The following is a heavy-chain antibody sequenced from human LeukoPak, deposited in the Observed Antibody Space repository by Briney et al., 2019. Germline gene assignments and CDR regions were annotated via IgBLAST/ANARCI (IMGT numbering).Heavy chain of an antibody. CDR2: IYYTGST. Sequence: SETLSLTCTVSGGSIRSYYWSWIRQPPGKGLEWIGYIYYTGSTNYNPSLKSRVTISVDTSKNQFSLKLSSVTAADTAVYYCAREGRIYCSSTSCYSYYFDYWGQGTLVTVSS. D-gene: IGHD2-2*01. CDR3: AREGRIYCSSTSCYSYYFDY. V-gene: IGHV4-59*01. CDR1: GGSIRSYY. J-gene: IGHJ4*02.